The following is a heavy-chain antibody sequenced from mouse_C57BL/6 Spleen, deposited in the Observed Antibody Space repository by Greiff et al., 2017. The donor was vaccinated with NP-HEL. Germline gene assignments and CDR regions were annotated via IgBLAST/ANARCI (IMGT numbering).Heavy chain of an antibody. V-gene: IGHV1-22*01. CDR3: ARLAAGTYAMDY. D-gene: IGHD4-1*01. CDR2: INPNNGGT. Sequence: EVQLQQSGPELVKPGASVKMSCKASGYTFTDYNMHWVKQSHGKSLEWIGYINPNNGGTSYNQKFKGKATLTVNKSSSTAYMELRSLTSEDAAVYYCARLAAGTYAMDYWGQGTSVTVSS. CDR1: GYTFTDYN. J-gene: IGHJ4*01.